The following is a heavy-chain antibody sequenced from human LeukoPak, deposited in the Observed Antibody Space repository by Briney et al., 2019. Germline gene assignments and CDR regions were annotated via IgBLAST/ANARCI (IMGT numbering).Heavy chain of an antibody. Sequence: PGGSLRLSCAASGFTVSSNYMSWVRQAPGKGLEWVSVIYSGGSTYYADSVKGRFTISRGNAKNSLYLQMNSLRAEDTAVYYCARDTRWGGEDFDYWGQGTLVTVSS. CDR1: GFTVSSNY. CDR2: IYSGGST. V-gene: IGHV3-53*01. D-gene: IGHD2-2*01. J-gene: IGHJ4*02. CDR3: ARDTRWGGEDFDY.